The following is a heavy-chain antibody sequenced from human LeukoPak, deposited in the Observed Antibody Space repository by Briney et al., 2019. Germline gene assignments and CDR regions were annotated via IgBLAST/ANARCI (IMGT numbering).Heavy chain of an antibody. CDR1: GFTVSNYY. Sequence: TGGSLRLSCAASGFTVSNYYMSWVRQAPGKGLEWVSVLYTAGSTKYADSVKGRFTISRDNSKSTMYLQMSSLRAEDTAVYYCARGGPGTTLDCWGRGTLVTVSS. CDR2: LYTAGST. D-gene: IGHD1-14*01. J-gene: IGHJ4*02. V-gene: IGHV3-66*01. CDR3: ARGGPGTTLDC.